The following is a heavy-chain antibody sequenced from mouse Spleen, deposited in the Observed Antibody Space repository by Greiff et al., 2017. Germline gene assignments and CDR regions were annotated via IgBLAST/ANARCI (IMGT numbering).Heavy chain of an antibody. CDR2: SSGGSYT. J-gene: IGHJ4*01. Sequence: EVQGVESGGGLVKPGGSLKLSCAASGFTFSSYAISSGGSYTYYPDSVKGRFTISRDNAKNTLYLQMSSLRSEDTAMYYCARQNWDPYAMDYWGQGTSVTVSS. CDR3: ARQNWDPYAMDY. CDR1: GFTFSSYA. D-gene: IGHD4-1*01. V-gene: IGHV5-9-3*01.